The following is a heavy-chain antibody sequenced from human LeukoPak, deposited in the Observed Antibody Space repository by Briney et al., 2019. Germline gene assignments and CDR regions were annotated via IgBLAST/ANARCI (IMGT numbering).Heavy chain of an antibody. CDR1: GGTFSSYA. CDR2: IIPIFGTA. V-gene: IGHV1-69*13. CDR3: ALTGDRNNLVIDY. J-gene: IGHJ4*02. Sequence: ASVKVSCKASGGTFSSYAISWVRQAPGQGLEWMGGIIPIFGTANYAQKFQGRVTITADESTSTAYMELSSLRSEDTAVYYCALTGDRNNLVIDYWGQGTLVTVSS. D-gene: IGHD1-14*01.